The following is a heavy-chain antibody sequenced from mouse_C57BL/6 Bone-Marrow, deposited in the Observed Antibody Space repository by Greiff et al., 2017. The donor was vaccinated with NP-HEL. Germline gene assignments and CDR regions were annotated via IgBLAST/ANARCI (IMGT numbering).Heavy chain of an antibody. CDR2: ISSGSSTI. Sequence: EVKLVESGGGLVKPGGSLKLSCAASGFTFRDYGLPLVRQAPEKGLEWVAYISSGSSTIYYADTVKGRFTISRDNAKNTLFLQMTSLRSEDTAMYYCARPGYSYAMDYWGQGTSVTVSS. J-gene: IGHJ4*01. CDR3: ARPGYSYAMDY. CDR1: GFTFRDYG. D-gene: IGHD2-12*01. V-gene: IGHV5-17*01.